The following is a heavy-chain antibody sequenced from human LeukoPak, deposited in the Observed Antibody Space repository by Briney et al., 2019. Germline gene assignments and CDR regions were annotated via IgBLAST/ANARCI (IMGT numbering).Heavy chain of an antibody. CDR1: GFTFDDYA. Sequence: PGGSLRLSCAASGFTFDDYAMHWVRQAPGKGLEWVSGISWNSGSIGYADSVKGRFAISRDNAKNSLYLQMNSLRAEDTAVYYCARDPLRLRYFDWLSIPTWFDPWGQGTLVTVSS. CDR3: ARDPLRLRYFDWLSIPTWFDP. J-gene: IGHJ5*02. D-gene: IGHD3-9*01. V-gene: IGHV3-9*01. CDR2: ISWNSGSI.